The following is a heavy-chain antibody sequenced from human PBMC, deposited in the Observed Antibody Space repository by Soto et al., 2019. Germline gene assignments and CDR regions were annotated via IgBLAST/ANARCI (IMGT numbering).Heavy chain of an antibody. CDR2: ISAYNGNT. CDR1: GYTFTNYG. Sequence: QVQLVQSGAEVKKPGASVKVSCKASGYTFTNYGISWVRQAPGQGLEWMGWISAYNGNTKYAQKLQGGVPMTTDTSTSTAYMELRSLRSDDTAVYYCARGVGSGSYYNQYNWFDPWGQGTLVTVSS. V-gene: IGHV1-18*01. CDR3: ARGVGSGSYYNQYNWFDP. J-gene: IGHJ5*02. D-gene: IGHD3-10*01.